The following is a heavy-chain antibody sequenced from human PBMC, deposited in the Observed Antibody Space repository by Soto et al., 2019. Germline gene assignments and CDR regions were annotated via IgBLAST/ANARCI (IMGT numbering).Heavy chain of an antibody. V-gene: IGHV3-23*01. CDR2: ISGSGGST. CDR3: AKHTGGFFDWFASGYFDY. CDR1: GFTFSSYA. Sequence: GGSLRLSCAASGFTFSSYAMSWVRQAPGKGLEWVSAISGSGGSTYYADSVKGRFTISRDNSKNTLYLQMNSLRAEDTAVYYCAKHTGGFFDWFASGYFDYWGQGTLVTVSS. D-gene: IGHD3-9*01. J-gene: IGHJ4*02.